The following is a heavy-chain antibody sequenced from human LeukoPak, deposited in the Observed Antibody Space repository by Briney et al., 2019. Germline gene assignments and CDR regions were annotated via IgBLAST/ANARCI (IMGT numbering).Heavy chain of an antibody. J-gene: IGHJ4*02. CDR3: ASQVVAATDY. D-gene: IGHD2-15*01. V-gene: IGHV1-46*01. CDR2: INPSGGST. CDR1: GYTFTSYY. Sequence: ASVKVSCKASGYTFTSYYMHWVRQAPGQGLEWMGIINPSGGSTSYAQKFQGRVTITADKSTSTAYMGLSSLRSEDTAVYYCASQVVAATDYWGQGTLVTVSS.